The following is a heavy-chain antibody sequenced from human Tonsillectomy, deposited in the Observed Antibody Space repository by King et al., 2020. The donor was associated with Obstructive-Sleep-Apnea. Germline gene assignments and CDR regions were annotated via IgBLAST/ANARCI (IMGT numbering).Heavy chain of an antibody. J-gene: IGHJ4*02. D-gene: IGHD5-12*01. CDR3: ATPSGYSGYDYYFDY. CDR1: GGTFSSYA. CDR2: IIPILGIA. V-gene: IGHV1-69*10. Sequence: VQLVESGAEVKKPGSSVKVSCKASGGTFSSYAISWVRQAPGQGLEWMGGIIPILGIANYAQKFQGRVTITADKYTSTAYMELSSLRSEDTAVYYCATPSGYSGYDYYFDYWGQGTLVTVSS.